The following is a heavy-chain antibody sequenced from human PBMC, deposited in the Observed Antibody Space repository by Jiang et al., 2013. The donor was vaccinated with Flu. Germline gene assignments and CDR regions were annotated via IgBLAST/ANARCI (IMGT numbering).Heavy chain of an antibody. CDR3: ARGSSNYYAGWFDP. V-gene: IGHV3-7*03. J-gene: IGHJ5*02. Sequence: SPGKGLEWVANIKQDESEKHYVDSVRGRFTISRDSAKNSLYLQMDSLRAEDTRVYCARGSSNYYAGWFDPWGQGTLVTVS. CDR2: IKQDESEK. D-gene: IGHD1-26*01.